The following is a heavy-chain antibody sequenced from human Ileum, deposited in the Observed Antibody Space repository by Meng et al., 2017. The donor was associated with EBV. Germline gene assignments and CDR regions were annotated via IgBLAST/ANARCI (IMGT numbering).Heavy chain of an antibody. CDR1: GYSISSTNW. D-gene: IGHD3-22*01. Sequence: QVTLRDSGPGLVKPSDTLALTFAVSGYSISSTNWWGWSRQPPGKGLEWIGYIYYSGSTSYNPSLKSRVTMSVDTSKNQFSLNLNSVTAVDTAVYYCARNVPGTSAYYDWGQGTLVTAPQ. V-gene: IGHV4-28*01. CDR2: IYYSGST. J-gene: IGHJ4*02. CDR3: ARNVPGTSAYYD.